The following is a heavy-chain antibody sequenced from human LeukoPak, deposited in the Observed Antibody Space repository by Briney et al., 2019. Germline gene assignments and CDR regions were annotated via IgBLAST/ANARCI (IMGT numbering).Heavy chain of an antibody. CDR1: GFTLSNYW. V-gene: IGHV3-74*01. CDR3: ARDPGGYCYGYTFDY. CDR2: INTDGSST. Sequence: PGGSLRLSCSASGFTLSNYWMHWVRQAPGKGLVWVSRINTDGSSTNYADSVKGRFTVSRDNAKNTLYLQMNSLRAEDTALYYCARDPGGYCYGYTFDYWGQGTLVTVSS. D-gene: IGHD5-18*01. J-gene: IGHJ4*02.